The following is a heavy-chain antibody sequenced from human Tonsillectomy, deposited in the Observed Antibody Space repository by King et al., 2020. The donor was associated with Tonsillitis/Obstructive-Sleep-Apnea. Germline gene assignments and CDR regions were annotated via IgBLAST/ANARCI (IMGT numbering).Heavy chain of an antibody. D-gene: IGHD3-16*01. CDR2: IYYSGST. Sequence: LQLQESGPRLVKPSETLSLTCTVSGGSISSSSYYWGWIRQPPGKGLEWIASIYYSGSTYYNPSLKSRVTISVDTSKNQFSLRLSSVPAADTAVFYFARHIGGGASYYFDYWGQGTLVTVSS. J-gene: IGHJ4*02. CDR3: ARHIGGGASYYFDY. CDR1: GGSISSSSYY. V-gene: IGHV4-39*01.